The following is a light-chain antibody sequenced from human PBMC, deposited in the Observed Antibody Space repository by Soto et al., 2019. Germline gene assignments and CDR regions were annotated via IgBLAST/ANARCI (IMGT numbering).Light chain of an antibody. Sequence: PGERATLSCRASQTVSSYLTWYQQRPGQAPRLLISGASRRATGIPDRFSGSGSGTDFTLTISRLEPEDFALYYCQQYGTSPITFCQGTRLEIK. CDR2: GAS. V-gene: IGKV3-20*01. J-gene: IGKJ5*01. CDR1: QTVSSY. CDR3: QQYGTSPIT.